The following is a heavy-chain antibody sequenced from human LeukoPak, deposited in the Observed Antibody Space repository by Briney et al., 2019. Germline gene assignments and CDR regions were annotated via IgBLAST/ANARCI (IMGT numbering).Heavy chain of an antibody. D-gene: IGHD1-26*01. CDR1: GYTFTGYY. Sequence: ASVKVSCKASGYTFTGYYMHWVRQAPGQGLEWMGWINPNSGGTNYAQKFQGRVTMTRDTSTSTVYMELSSPRSEDTAVYYCARDGGNSGSSDFDYWGQGTLVTVSS. V-gene: IGHV1-2*02. CDR2: INPNSGGT. J-gene: IGHJ4*02. CDR3: ARDGGNSGSSDFDY.